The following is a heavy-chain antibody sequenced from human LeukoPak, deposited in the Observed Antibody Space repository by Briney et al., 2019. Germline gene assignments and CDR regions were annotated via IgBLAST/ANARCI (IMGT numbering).Heavy chain of an antibody. V-gene: IGHV1-2*02. CDR1: GYTFTGYY. Sequence: ASVKVSCKASGYTFTGYYMHWVRQAPGQGLEWMGWINPNSGGTNYAQKFQGRVTITADESTSTAYMELSSLRSEDTAVYYCARGGVDTAMPHAFDIWGQGTMVTVSS. D-gene: IGHD5-18*01. CDR3: ARGGVDTAMPHAFDI. J-gene: IGHJ3*02. CDR2: INPNSGGT.